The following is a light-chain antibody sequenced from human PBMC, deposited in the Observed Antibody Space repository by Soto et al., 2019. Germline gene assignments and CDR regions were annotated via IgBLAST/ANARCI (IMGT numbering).Light chain of an antibody. CDR2: GAS. CDR3: QQYGSSPLT. Sequence: DIVLTQSPGTLSLSPGERATLSCRASQSVSSSYLAWYQQNPGQAPRLLIYGASIRATGIPDRFSGSGSGTAFTLTISRLEPEDFAVYYCQQYGSSPLTFGGGTKVEIK. V-gene: IGKV3-20*01. J-gene: IGKJ4*01. CDR1: QSVSSSY.